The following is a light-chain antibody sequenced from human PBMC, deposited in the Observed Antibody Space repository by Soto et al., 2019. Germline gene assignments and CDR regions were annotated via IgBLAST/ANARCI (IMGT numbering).Light chain of an antibody. CDR3: QTWDTGIVV. CDR2: LNSDGSH. Sequence: QLVLTQSPSASASLGASVKLTCTLSSGHSNYAIAWHQQRPEKGPRFLMKLNSDGSHTKADGIPDRFSGSNSGAEPYLTISSLQSEDEADYYCQTWDTGIVVFGGGTKLPVL. J-gene: IGLJ2*01. CDR1: SGHSNYA. V-gene: IGLV4-69*01.